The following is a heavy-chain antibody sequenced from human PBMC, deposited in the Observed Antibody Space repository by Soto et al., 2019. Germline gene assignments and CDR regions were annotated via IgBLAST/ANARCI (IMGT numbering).Heavy chain of an antibody. CDR1: GYFFTSYG. Sequence: ASVKVSCKASGYFFTSYGISWVQQAPGQGLEWMGWISPYNGKTKYAQNFQGRVTMTTDTSTYTAYMEVRSLRSDDPAVYYCARDFGSDLSAPGAVFDYWGQGTLVTVSS. V-gene: IGHV1-18*04. D-gene: IGHD3-3*01. CDR3: ARDFGSDLSAPGAVFDY. J-gene: IGHJ4*02. CDR2: ISPYNGKT.